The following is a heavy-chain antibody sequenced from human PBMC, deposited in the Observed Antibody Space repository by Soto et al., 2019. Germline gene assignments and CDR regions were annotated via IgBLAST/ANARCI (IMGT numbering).Heavy chain of an antibody. CDR2: IWSDGSNK. J-gene: IGHJ4*02. CDR1: GFTFSSYG. D-gene: IGHD3-3*01. V-gene: IGHV3-33*06. Sequence: QVQLVESGGGVVQPGRSLRLSCAASGFTFSSYGMHWVRQAPGKGLEWVAVIWSDGSNKYYADSVKGRFTISRDNSKNTLYLQVNSLRAEETAVYYCAKEFWSGPFDYWGQGTLVTVSS. CDR3: AKEFWSGPFDY.